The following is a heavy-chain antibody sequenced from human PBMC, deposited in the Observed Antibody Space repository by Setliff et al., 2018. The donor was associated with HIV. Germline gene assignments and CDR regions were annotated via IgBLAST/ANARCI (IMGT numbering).Heavy chain of an antibody. D-gene: IGHD3-3*01. V-gene: IGHV1-18*01. CDR1: GYTFTSYG. CDR3: ARDRDNFWSGPFDY. CDR2: ISTYNGNT. J-gene: IGHJ4*02. Sequence: ASVKVSCKASGYTFTSYGISWVRQAPGQGLEWMGWISTYNGNTNYAQKLQGRVTMTTDTSTTTAYMELRSLKSEDSAVYYCARDRDNFWSGPFDYWGQGTLVTVSS.